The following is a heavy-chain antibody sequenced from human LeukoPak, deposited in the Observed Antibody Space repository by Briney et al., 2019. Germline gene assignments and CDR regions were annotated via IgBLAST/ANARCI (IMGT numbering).Heavy chain of an antibody. CDR1: GYSFTSNY. V-gene: IGHV1-46*01. CDR3: ARDQEAFDY. Sequence: EALVKVSCKASGYSFTSNYIHWVRQAPGQGLEWMGMIYPRDGSTSYAQKFQGRVTVTRDTSTSTVHMEPSGLRSEDTAVYYCARDQEAFDYWGQGTLVTVSS. J-gene: IGHJ4*02. CDR2: IYPRDGST.